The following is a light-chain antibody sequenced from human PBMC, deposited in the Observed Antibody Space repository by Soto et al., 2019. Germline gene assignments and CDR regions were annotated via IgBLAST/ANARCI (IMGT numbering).Light chain of an antibody. CDR1: ESITTW. Sequence: DIQLTQSPSTLSASVGDRVTITCRASESITTWLAWYQQKPGKAPKVLIHDDSTLESGVPSRFSGSGSGTEFTLTISSLQPDDFAAYFCHQYTTFPYTFGQGTKLETK. V-gene: IGKV1-5*01. J-gene: IGKJ2*01. CDR2: DDS. CDR3: HQYTTFPYT.